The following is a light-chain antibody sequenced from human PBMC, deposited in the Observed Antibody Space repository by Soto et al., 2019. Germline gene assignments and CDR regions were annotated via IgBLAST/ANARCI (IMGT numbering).Light chain of an antibody. CDR3: QQNDSSHSWT. CDR1: QSVSTNY. CDR2: DAS. Sequence: EILFTQSPATLYLSPGERPTLSCGASQSVSTNYLAWYQQKPGLATRLLIYDASSRANGISDRFRGSGSGTDFTLTISRLEPEGFALYYCQQNDSSHSWTFGQGTKVDIK. J-gene: IGKJ1*01. V-gene: IGKV3D-20*01.